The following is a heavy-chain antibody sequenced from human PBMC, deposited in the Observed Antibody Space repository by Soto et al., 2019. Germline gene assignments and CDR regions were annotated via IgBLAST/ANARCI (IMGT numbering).Heavy chain of an antibody. V-gene: IGHV3-23*01. J-gene: IGHJ3*02. D-gene: IGHD2-21*01. CDR3: ARLKAVVIAALDI. CDR1: GFMFNNSA. Sequence: EVELLESGGGLVQPGGSLRLSCKDSGFMFNNSAMTWVRQAPGQGLQWVASVSDNGGSRGGTYYADSVKGRFTISRDNSKNTLYLQLDSLTGADTSVYYCARLKAVVIAALDIWGQGTMVTVSS. CDR2: VSDNGGSRGGT.